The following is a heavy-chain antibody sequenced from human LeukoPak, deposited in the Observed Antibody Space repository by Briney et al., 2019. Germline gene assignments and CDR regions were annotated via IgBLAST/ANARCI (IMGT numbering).Heavy chain of an antibody. D-gene: IGHD3-10*01. CDR3: TTDRPLWFGELPFDY. CDR1: GFTFSNAW. J-gene: IGHJ4*02. CDR2: IKSKTDGGTT. V-gene: IGHV3-15*01. Sequence: GGSLRLSCAASGFTFSNAWMSWVRQAPGKGLEWVGRIKSKTDGGTTDYAAPVKGRFTISRDDSKNTLYLQMNSLKTEDTAVYYCTTDRPLWFGELPFDYWGRGTLVTVSS.